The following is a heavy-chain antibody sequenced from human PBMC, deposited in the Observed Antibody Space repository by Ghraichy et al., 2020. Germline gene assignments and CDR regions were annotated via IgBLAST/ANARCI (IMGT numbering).Heavy chain of an antibody. D-gene: IGHD2-2*01. J-gene: IGHJ5*02. CDR1: GGSFSGYY. Sequence: GSLSLTCAVYGGSFSGYYWSWIRQPPGKGLEWIGEINHSGSTNYNPSLKSRVTISVDTSKNQFSLKLSSVTAADTAVYYCARVEDIVVVPAVGWFDPWGQGTLVTVSS. V-gene: IGHV4-34*01. CDR3: ARVEDIVVVPAVGWFDP. CDR2: INHSGST.